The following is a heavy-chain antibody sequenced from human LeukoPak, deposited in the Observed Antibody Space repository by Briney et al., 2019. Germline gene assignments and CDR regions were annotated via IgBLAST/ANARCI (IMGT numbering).Heavy chain of an antibody. J-gene: IGHJ4*02. CDR2: INPSGGST. D-gene: IGHD3-10*01. Sequence: ASVKVSCKASGYTFTSYYMNWVRQAPGQGLEWMGIINPSGGSTSYAQKFQGRVTMTRDTSTSTVYMELSSLRSEDTAVYYCARDVGGRWGFGELSYFDYWGQGTLVTVSS. CDR3: ARDVGGRWGFGELSYFDY. V-gene: IGHV1-46*01. CDR1: GYTFTSYY.